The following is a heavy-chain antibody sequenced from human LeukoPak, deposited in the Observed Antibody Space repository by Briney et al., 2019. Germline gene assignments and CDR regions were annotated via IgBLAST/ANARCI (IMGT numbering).Heavy chain of an antibody. V-gene: IGHV1-69*06. CDR1: GGTFSSYA. J-gene: IGHJ4*02. D-gene: IGHD4-17*01. CDR2: IIPIFGTA. CDR3: ARDLDYGDDNHFDY. Sequence: GASVKVSCKASGGTFSSYAISWVRQAPGQGLERMGGIIPIFGTANYAQKFQGRVTITADKSTSTAYMELSSLRSEDTAVYYCARDLDYGDDNHFDYWGQGTLVTVSS.